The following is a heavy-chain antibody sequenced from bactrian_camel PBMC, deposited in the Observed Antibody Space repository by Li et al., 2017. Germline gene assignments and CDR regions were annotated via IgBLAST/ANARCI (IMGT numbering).Heavy chain of an antibody. V-gene: IGHV3S9*01. Sequence: HVQLVESGGGSVQPGGSLTLSCTASGLTSGYRCMAWFRRLPGQGREGVAAIAADGRTNYADSVNGRFIISRDNAKKTVYLQMNSLTPEDTAMYYCALDPRGTCHPQDFDFGYWGQGTQVTVS. CDR2: IAADGRT. CDR1: GLTSGYRC. D-gene: IGHD2*01. J-gene: IGHJ6*01. CDR3: ALDPRGTCHPQDFDFGY.